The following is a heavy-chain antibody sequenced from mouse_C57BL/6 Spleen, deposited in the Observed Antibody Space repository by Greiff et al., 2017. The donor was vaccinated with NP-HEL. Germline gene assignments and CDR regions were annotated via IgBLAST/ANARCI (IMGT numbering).Heavy chain of an antibody. V-gene: IGHV5-17*01. D-gene: IGHD1-2*01. J-gene: IGHJ3*01. CDR1: GFTFSDYG. CDR2: ISSGSSTI. CDR3: ARGGVKYYGLFAY. Sequence: EVMLVESGGGLVKPGGSLKLSCAASGFTFSDYGMHWVRQAPEKGLEWVAYISSGSSTIYYADTVKGRFTISRDNAKNTLCLQMTSLTSEDTDMYYCARGGVKYYGLFAYWGQGTLVTVSA.